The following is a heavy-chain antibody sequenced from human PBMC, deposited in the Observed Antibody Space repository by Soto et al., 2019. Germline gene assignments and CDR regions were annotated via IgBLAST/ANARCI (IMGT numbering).Heavy chain of an antibody. CDR3: TRDDVPCNGVRCYGVPMDD. CDR1: GFSVNSKY. V-gene: IGHV3-66*01. CDR2: IQSGGST. Sequence: EVQLVESGGDLVQPGGSLRLSCAASGFSVNSKYMSWVRQAPGKGLEWVSLIQSGGSTYYAGSVKGRFTISRDFSENMLFLQMNSLSVEETAVYYCTRDDVPCNGVRCYGVPMDDWGKGTRVTVSA. D-gene: IGHD2-15*01. J-gene: IGHJ6*04.